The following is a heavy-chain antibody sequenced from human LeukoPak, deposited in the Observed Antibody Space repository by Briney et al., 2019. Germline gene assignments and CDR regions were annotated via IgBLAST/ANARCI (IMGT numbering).Heavy chain of an antibody. D-gene: IGHD2-2*01. V-gene: IGHV1-69*13. CDR2: IIPIFGTA. CDR3: AREIGYCSSTSCYYYYYGMDV. Sequence: SVKVSCKASGGTFSSYAISWVRQAPGQGLKWMGGIIPIFGTANYAQKFQGRVTITADESASTAYMELSSLRSEDTAVYYCAREIGYCSSTSCYYYYYGMDVWGQGTTVTVSS. J-gene: IGHJ6*02. CDR1: GGTFSSYA.